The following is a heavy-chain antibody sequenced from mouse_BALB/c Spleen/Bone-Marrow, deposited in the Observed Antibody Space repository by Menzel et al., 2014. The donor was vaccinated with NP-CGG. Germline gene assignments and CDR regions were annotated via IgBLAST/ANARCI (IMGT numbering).Heavy chain of an antibody. CDR2: ISSGGST. CDR3: ARRGPLLRDFDY. D-gene: IGHD1-2*01. J-gene: IGHJ2*01. V-gene: IGHV5-6-5*01. CDR1: GFTLSNYA. Sequence: EVNVVESGGGLVKPGGSLKLSCAASGFTLSNYAMSWVRQTQEKRLEWVASISSGGSTYYPDSVKGRFTISRDNARNILYLQMSSLRSEDTAMYYCARRGPLLRDFDYWGQGTTLTVSS.